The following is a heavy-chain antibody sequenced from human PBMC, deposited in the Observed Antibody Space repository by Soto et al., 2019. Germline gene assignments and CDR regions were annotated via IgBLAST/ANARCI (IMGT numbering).Heavy chain of an antibody. V-gene: IGHV3-7*01. D-gene: IGHD3-10*01. CDR3: ATAEGGGPGGQI. CDR2: IKTDGSDK. CDR1: RFTFNNYW. J-gene: IGHJ3*02. Sequence: EVQLVESGGGLVQPGGSLRLSCAASRFTFNNYWMTWVRQAPGKGLEWVANIKTDGSDKYYLDSVRGRFTISRDNAKNSLYLQMNSLRAENTAVYYCATAEGGGPGGQIWGQGTMVTVSS.